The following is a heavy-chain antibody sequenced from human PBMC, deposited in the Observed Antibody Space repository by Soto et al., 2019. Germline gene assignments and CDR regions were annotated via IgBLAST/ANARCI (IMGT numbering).Heavy chain of an antibody. Sequence: GGALRLSCAASGFTFSSYCMHWVRQAPGKGLEWVAVIWYDGSNKYYADSVKGRFTISRDNSKNTLYLQMNSLRAEDTAVYYCARELEVSGFDYWGQGTLVTVSS. J-gene: IGHJ4*02. CDR3: ARELEVSGFDY. V-gene: IGHV3-33*01. CDR2: IWYDGSNK. D-gene: IGHD3-16*02. CDR1: GFTFSSYC.